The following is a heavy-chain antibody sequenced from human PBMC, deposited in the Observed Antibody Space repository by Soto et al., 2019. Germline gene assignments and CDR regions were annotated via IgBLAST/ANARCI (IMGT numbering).Heavy chain of an antibody. CDR1: GFTFSSYG. CDR3: ANFGGTTHYYYYGMDV. Sequence: GGSLRLSCAASGFTFSSYGMHWVRQAPGKGLEWVAVISYDGSNKYYADSVKGRFTISRDNSKNTLYLQMNSLRAEDTAVYYCANFGGTTHYYYYGMDVWGQGTTVTVSS. D-gene: IGHD1-1*01. J-gene: IGHJ6*02. V-gene: IGHV3-30*18. CDR2: ISYDGSNK.